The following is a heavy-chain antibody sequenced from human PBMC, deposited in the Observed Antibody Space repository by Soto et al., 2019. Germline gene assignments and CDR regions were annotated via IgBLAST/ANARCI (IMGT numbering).Heavy chain of an antibody. CDR1: GFTFSSCA. D-gene: IGHD1-26*01. V-gene: IGHV3-30-3*01. J-gene: IGHJ4*02. CDR3: ASTSGSYGFDY. Sequence: VRSRRLSCAASGFTFSSCAMHWVRQAPGKGLEWVAVISYDGSNKYYADSVKGRFTISRDNSKNTLYLQMNSLRAEDTAVYYCASTSGSYGFDYWGQGTLVTVSS. CDR2: ISYDGSNK.